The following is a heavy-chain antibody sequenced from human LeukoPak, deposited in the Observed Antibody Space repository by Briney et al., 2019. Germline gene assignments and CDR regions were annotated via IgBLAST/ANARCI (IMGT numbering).Heavy chain of an antibody. CDR2: INHNGGT. CDR1: GGSFSDYS. V-gene: IGHV4-34*01. D-gene: IGHD3-9*01. Sequence: SETLSLTCAVYGGSFSDYSWTWIRQAPGEGLEWIGEINHNGGTNHNPSLVSRVIMSVDTSKNQFSLKVSSVTAADTAVYYCARVAYRYSINDWSRTGLGAYATRYYYYMDVWGKGTTVTVSS. J-gene: IGHJ6*03. CDR3: ARVAYRYSINDWSRTGLGAYATRYYYYMDV.